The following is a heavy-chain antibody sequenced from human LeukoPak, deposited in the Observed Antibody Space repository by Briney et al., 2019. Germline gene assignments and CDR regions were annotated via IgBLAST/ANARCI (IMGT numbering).Heavy chain of an antibody. V-gene: IGHV4-4*07. Sequence: SETLSLTCTVSGGSISSYYWSWIRQPAGKGLEWIGRIYTSGSTNYNPSLKSRVTMSVDTSKNQFSLKLSSVTAADTAVYYCARAPRGVRGVPNDNWFDPWGQGTLVTVSS. CDR1: GGSISSYY. D-gene: IGHD3-10*01. J-gene: IGHJ5*02. CDR2: IYTSGST. CDR3: ARAPRGVRGVPNDNWFDP.